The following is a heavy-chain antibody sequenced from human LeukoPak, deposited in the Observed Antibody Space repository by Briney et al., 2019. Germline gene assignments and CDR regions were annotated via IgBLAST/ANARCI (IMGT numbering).Heavy chain of an antibody. CDR3: AVGLHSGQFAFDI. V-gene: IGHV4-38-2*01. Sequence: PSETLSLTCAVSGYSISGGSYWGWIRQPPGKGREWIGSVYHSGSAYYTPSLKSRVTISVDTSKNQFSLKLTSVTAADTAVYYCAVGLHSGQFAFDIWGQGTMVTVSS. J-gene: IGHJ3*02. D-gene: IGHD5-24*01. CDR2: VYHSGSA. CDR1: GYSISGGSY.